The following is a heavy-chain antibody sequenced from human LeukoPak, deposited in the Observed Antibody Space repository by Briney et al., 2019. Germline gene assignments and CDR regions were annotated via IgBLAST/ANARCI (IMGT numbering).Heavy chain of an antibody. J-gene: IGHJ5*02. Sequence: GGSLRLSCAASGFTVSSNYMSWVRQAPGKGLEWVSVIYSGGSTYYADSVKGRFTISRDNSKNTLYLQMNSLRAEDTAVYYCARDCSTTSCYWGWFDPWGQGTLVTVSS. CDR3: ARDCSTTSCYWGWFDP. D-gene: IGHD2-2*01. CDR2: IYSGGST. V-gene: IGHV3-53*01. CDR1: GFTVSSNY.